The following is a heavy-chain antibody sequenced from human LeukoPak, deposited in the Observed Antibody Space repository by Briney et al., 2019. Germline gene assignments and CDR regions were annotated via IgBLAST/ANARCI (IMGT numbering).Heavy chain of an antibody. CDR1: GVSISSGSYY. V-gene: IGHV4-39*01. D-gene: IGHD6-19*01. Sequence: PSETLSLTCTVSGVSISSGSYYWSWIRQPPGKGLEWIGEINHSGSTYYNPSLKSRVTISVDTSKNQFSLKLSSVTAADTAVYYCASTDPGRAVAGTDYWGQGTLVTVSS. CDR2: INHSGST. CDR3: ASTDPGRAVAGTDY. J-gene: IGHJ4*02.